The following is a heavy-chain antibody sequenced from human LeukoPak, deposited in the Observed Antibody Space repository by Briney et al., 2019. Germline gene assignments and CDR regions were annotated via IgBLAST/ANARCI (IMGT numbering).Heavy chain of an antibody. CDR2: IKTDGSET. J-gene: IGHJ4*02. CDR1: GVSFSNYW. Sequence: GGSLRLSCAASGVSFSNYWMGWVRQAPGKGLACVANIKTDGSETYYVDSVKGRFTISRDNAKNSLFLKMNSLRAEDTAIYYCVSAIRGSPIDYWGQGTLVSVPS. D-gene: IGHD3-10*01. CDR3: VSAIRGSPIDY. V-gene: IGHV3-7*01.